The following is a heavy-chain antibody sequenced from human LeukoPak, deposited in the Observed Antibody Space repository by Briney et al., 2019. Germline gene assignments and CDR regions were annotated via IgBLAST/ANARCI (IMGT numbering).Heavy chain of an antibody. D-gene: IGHD2-2*01. CDR2: ISGSGYDT. CDR1: GFIFSSYA. Sequence: PGGSLRLSYAASGFIFSSYAMSWARQAPGKGLECVSDISGSGYDTYYADSVKGRVTISRDNSKNTLYLQMNRLRAEDTAVYYCARLGYCDSTSCQDVDVWGKGTTVTVSS. CDR3: ARLGYCDSTSCQDVDV. V-gene: IGHV3-23*01. J-gene: IGHJ6*04.